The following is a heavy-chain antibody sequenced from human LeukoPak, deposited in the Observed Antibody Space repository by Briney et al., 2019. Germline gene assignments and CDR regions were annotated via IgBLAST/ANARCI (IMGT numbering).Heavy chain of an antibody. CDR2: IYYSGST. Sequence: SETLSLTCTVSGGSVSSGSYYWSWIRQPPGKGLEWIGYIYYSGSTNYNPSLKSQVTISVDTSKNQFSLKLSSVTAADTAVYYCARGGGYSGYESGYWGQGTLVTVSS. D-gene: IGHD5-12*01. CDR3: ARGGGYSGYESGY. J-gene: IGHJ4*02. V-gene: IGHV4-61*01. CDR1: GGSVSSGSYY.